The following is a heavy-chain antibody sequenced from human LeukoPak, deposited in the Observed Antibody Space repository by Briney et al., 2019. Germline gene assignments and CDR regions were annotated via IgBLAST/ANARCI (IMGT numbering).Heavy chain of an antibody. CDR1: GGTFSSYA. CDR2: IFPIFATA. CDR3: ARESGSYEAHFDY. Sequence: SVKVSCKASGGTFSSYAISWVRQAPGQGLEWMGRIFPIFATANYAQKFQGRVTITADESTSTAYMELSSLRSEDTAVYYCARESGSYEAHFDYWGQGTLVTVSS. J-gene: IGHJ4*02. D-gene: IGHD1-26*01. V-gene: IGHV1-69*13.